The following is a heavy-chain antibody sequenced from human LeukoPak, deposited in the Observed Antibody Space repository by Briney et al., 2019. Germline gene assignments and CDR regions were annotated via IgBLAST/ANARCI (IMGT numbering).Heavy chain of an antibody. J-gene: IGHJ6*03. CDR1: GFTFSSFD. D-gene: IGHD1-1*01. V-gene: IGHV3-13*01. Sequence: QPGGSLRLSCAASGFTFSSFDMHWVRQPTGQGLEWVSTIGTASDTYYPGSVEGRFTLSRDNAKNSSYLQMNSLTAGDTAVYYCARGPPRGKYYYMDVWGKGTTVTVSS. CDR2: IGTASDT. CDR3: ARGPPRGKYYYMDV.